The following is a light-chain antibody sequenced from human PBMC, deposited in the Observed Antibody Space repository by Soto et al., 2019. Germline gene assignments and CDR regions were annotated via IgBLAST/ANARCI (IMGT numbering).Light chain of an antibody. CDR2: DNQ. CDR1: SSNVGKNF. CDR3: GTWDSSLTIGVI. J-gene: IGLJ2*01. V-gene: IGLV1-51*01. Sequence: QPVLTQPPSVSAAPGQKVTISCSGSSSNVGKNFVSWYQHVPGKAPKLLIYDNQKRPSGIPDRFSASKSGTSATLDITGLHTGDEADYYCGTWDSSLTIGVIFGGGTQLTVL.